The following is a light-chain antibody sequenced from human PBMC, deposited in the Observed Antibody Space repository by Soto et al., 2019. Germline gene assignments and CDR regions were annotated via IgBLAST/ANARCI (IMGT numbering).Light chain of an antibody. J-gene: IGKJ1*01. V-gene: IGKV1-9*01. CDR3: QQLNSYPWT. Sequence: IQLTQSPSSLSASVGDRVTITCRASQGISSYLAWYQQKPGKAPKLLIYTASTLQSGVPSRCSGSGSGTDFTRTISSLQPEDFATYYCQQLNSYPWTFGQGTKV. CDR1: QGISSY. CDR2: TAS.